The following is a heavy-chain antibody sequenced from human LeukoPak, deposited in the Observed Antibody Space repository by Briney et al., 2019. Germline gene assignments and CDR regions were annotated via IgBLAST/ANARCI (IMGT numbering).Heavy chain of an antibody. D-gene: IGHD3-22*01. CDR3: AREYYYDSSGYHIL. CDR1: GGSISSGSYY. Sequence: PSETLSLTCTVSGGSISSGSYYWSWIRQPTGKGLEWIGRIYTSGSTNYNPSLKSRVTISVDTSKNQSSLKLSSVTAADTAVYYCAREYYYDSSGYHILWGQGTLVTVSS. J-gene: IGHJ4*02. V-gene: IGHV4-61*02. CDR2: IYTSGST.